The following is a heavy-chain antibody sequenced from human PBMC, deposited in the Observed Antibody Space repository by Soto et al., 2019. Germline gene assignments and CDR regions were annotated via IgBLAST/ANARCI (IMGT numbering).Heavy chain of an antibody. Sequence: QVPLVQSGAEVKRPGSSVTVSCKASGGTFSSYAIHWGRQAPGHGLEWMGGIIPMYGPAKYAQRFQGRVTITADESTTTVYMELTSLTSQDTAVYYCARVTSMVRGVIDNWFDPWGHGTLVTVSS. J-gene: IGHJ5*02. CDR1: GGTFSSYA. D-gene: IGHD3-10*01. CDR3: ARVTSMVRGVIDNWFDP. V-gene: IGHV1-69*01. CDR2: IIPMYGPA.